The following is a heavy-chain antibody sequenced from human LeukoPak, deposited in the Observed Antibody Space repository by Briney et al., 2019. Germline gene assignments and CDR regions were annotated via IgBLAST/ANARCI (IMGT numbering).Heavy chain of an antibody. CDR3: ASSSIAARPSWFDP. Sequence: ESGPTLVKPTQTLTLTCTFSGFSLSTSEMGVSWIRQPPGKGREWFGESYHSGSTNYDPSLKGRVTISVDKSKNQFSLKLSSVTAADTAVYYCASSSIAARPSWFDPWGQGTLVTVSS. D-gene: IGHD6-6*01. J-gene: IGHJ5*02. CDR1: GFSLSTSEMG. CDR2: SYHSGST. V-gene: IGHV4-4*02.